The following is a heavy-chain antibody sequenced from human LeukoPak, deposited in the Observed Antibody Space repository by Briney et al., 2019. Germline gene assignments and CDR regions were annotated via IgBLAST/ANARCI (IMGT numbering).Heavy chain of an antibody. CDR1: GYTFTGYY. J-gene: IGHJ4*02. CDR3: ARDLKRGYSQAAGY. Sequence: ASVKVSCKASGYTFTGYYMHWVRQVPGQGLEWMGWINPNSGGTNYAQKFQGRVTMTRDTSISTAYMELSRLRSDDTAVYYRARDLKRGYSQAAGYWGQGTLVTVSS. CDR2: INPNSGGT. D-gene: IGHD5-18*01. V-gene: IGHV1-2*02.